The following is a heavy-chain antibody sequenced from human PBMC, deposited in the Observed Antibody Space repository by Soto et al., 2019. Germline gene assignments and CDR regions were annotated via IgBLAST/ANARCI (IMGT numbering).Heavy chain of an antibody. CDR2: IYPDDSNT. J-gene: IGHJ4*01. CDR3: SIHLHSDWVHITPASPDY. D-gene: IGHD6-19*01. Sequence: GCMRKITGKGLEWMGIIYPDDSNTRYSPSFQGQVTISADKSISTAFLQWSSLKAADSAMYYCSIHLHSDWVHITPASPDYRGHGTLVIGFS. V-gene: IGHV5-51*01.